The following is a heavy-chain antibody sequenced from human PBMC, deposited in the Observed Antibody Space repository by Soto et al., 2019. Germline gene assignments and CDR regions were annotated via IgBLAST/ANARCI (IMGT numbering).Heavy chain of an antibody. D-gene: IGHD5-12*01. CDR2: IISAGDTI. CDR3: TKGGYDLIYYFGLDV. V-gene: IGHV3-9*01. Sequence: EVQLIESGGGWVQPGTSLRVSCAASGFTFHEYAMHWVRQAPGKGLEWVSGIISAGDTIAYADSVQGRFTVFRDNAKNSLYQQMNSLRADETAFYYCTKGGYDLIYYFGLDVWAQGTTGTVAS. J-gene: IGHJ6*02. CDR1: GFTFHEYA.